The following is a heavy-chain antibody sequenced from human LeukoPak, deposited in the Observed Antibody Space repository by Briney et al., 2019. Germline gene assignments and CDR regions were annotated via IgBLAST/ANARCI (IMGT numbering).Heavy chain of an antibody. CDR1: GYSFTSYW. CDR2: IYPGDSDT. D-gene: IGHD2-2*01. CDR3: ARQSKVVPAAINAFDI. J-gene: IGHJ3*02. V-gene: IGHV5-51*01. Sequence: AGESLKVSCKGSGYSFTSYWIGWVRQMPGKGLEWMGIIYPGDSDTRYSPSFQGQVTISADKSISTAYLQWSSLKASDTAMYYCARQSKVVPAAINAFDIWGQGTMVTVSS.